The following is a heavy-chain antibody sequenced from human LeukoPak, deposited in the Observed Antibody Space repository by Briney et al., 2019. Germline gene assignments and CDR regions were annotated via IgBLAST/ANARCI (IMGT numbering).Heavy chain of an antibody. V-gene: IGHV4-61*02. CDR2: IYTSGST. CDR1: GGSISGGSYY. D-gene: IGHD3-16*02. Sequence: SETLSLTCTVSGGSISGGSYYWTWIRQPAGKGLEWIGRIYTSGSTNYNPSLESRVTISVDTSKNQFSLKLSSVTAADTAVYYCALLRLGELSLFDYWGQGTLVTVSS. CDR3: ALLRLGELSLFDY. J-gene: IGHJ4*02.